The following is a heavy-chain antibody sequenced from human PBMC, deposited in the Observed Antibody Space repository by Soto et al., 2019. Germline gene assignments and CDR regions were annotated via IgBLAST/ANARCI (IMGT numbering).Heavy chain of an antibody. Sequence: SCAASGFTFSSYAMSWVRQAPGKGLEWVSAISGSGGSTYYADSAKGRFTISRDNSKNTLYLQMNSLRAEDTAVYYCAKDSQHGWFDPWGQGTLVTVSS. V-gene: IGHV3-23*01. CDR2: ISGSGGST. J-gene: IGHJ5*02. CDR3: AKDSQHGWFDP. CDR1: GFTFSSYA.